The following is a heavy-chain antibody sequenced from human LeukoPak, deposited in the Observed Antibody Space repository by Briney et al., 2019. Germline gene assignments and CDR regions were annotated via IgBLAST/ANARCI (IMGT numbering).Heavy chain of an antibody. J-gene: IGHJ6*02. V-gene: IGHV3-30*04. CDR3: ARRLGYYYGMDV. CDR1: GFTFSSYA. Sequence: TGGSLRLSCAASGFTFSSYAMHWVRQAPGKGLEWVAVISYDGSNKYYADSVKGRFTISRDNAKNSLYLQMNSLRAEDTAVYYCARRLGYYYGMDVWGQGTTVTVSS. D-gene: IGHD7-27*01. CDR2: ISYDGSNK.